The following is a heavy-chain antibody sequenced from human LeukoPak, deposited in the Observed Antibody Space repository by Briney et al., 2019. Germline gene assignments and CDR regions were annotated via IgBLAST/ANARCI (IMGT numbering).Heavy chain of an antibody. CDR1: GGSFSGYY. Sequence: SETLSLTCAVYGGSFSGYYWSWIRQPPGKGLEWIGEINHSGNTNYNPSLKSRVTISVDTSKNQFSLKLSSLTAADTAVYYCARGYCSSTSCYDAFDIWGQGTMVTVSS. J-gene: IGHJ3*02. CDR3: ARGYCSSTSCYDAFDI. CDR2: INHSGNT. D-gene: IGHD2-2*01. V-gene: IGHV4-34*01.